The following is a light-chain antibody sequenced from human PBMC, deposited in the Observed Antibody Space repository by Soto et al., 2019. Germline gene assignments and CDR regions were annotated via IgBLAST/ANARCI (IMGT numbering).Light chain of an antibody. V-gene: IGKV3-11*01. Sequence: EIVLTQSPATLSLSPGERATLSCRASQTFSSHLAWYQQKPGQAPRLLIYDASKRATGIPARFSGRGSGTDFTRTISSLEPEDFAVYSCQQRSTWPPVITFGQGTRLEIK. J-gene: IGKJ5*01. CDR1: QTFSSH. CDR3: QQRSTWPPVIT. CDR2: DAS.